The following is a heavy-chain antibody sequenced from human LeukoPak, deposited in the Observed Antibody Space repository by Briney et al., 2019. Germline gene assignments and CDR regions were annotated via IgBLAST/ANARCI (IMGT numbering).Heavy chain of an antibody. V-gene: IGHV3-21*01. CDR2: ISSSSSHV. J-gene: IGHJ4*02. Sequence: TGGSLRLSCAAAGFTFSSFSMNWVRQAPGKGLEWVSTISSSSSHVYYAASVKGRFTISRDNAKNSVYLQMDSLRAEDTAVYYCTRPPGMDYWGQGTLVTVSS. CDR3: TRPPGMDY. CDR1: GFTFSSFS. D-gene: IGHD1-26*01.